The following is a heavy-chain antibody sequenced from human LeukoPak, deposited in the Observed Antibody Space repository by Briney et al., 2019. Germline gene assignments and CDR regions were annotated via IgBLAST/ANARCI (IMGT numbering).Heavy chain of an antibody. CDR3: AKCCPMDV. Sequence: GRSLRLSCAASGFTFSRYDIHWVRQAPGKGLEWVALISSDGINKYFADSVKGRFTISTDNSKNTLYLQMNSLRPEDTAVYYCAKCCPMDVWGQGTTVTVSS. J-gene: IGHJ6*02. CDR1: GFTFSRYD. V-gene: IGHV3-30*18. D-gene: IGHD4/OR15-4a*01. CDR2: ISSDGINK.